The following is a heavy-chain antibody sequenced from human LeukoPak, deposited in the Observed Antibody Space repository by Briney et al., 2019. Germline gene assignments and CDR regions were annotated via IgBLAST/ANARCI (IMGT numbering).Heavy chain of an antibody. D-gene: IGHD2-8*01. V-gene: IGHV3-23*01. J-gene: IGHJ4*02. CDR3: AKDFGDCSNGVCYGKPFDY. CDR2: ISGSGDTT. CDR1: GFTFSRDA. Sequence: GGSLRLSCAASGFTFSRDAMSWARQAPGKGLECVSGISGSGDTTYYADPVKGRFTISRDNSKNTLYLQMNSLRAEDTAVYYCAKDFGDCSNGVCYGKPFDYWGQGTLVTASS.